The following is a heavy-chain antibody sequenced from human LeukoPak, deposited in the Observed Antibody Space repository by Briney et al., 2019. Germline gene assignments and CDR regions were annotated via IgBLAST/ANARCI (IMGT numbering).Heavy chain of an antibody. CDR1: GGSISSYY. V-gene: IGHV4-59*01. J-gene: IGHJ4*02. Sequence: SETLSLTCTVSGGSISSYYWSWIRQPPGKGLEWIGYICYSGSTNYNPSLKSRVTISVDTSKNQFSLKLSSVTAADTAVYYCARVSGSGWFGGYHFDYWGQGTLVTVSS. CDR3: ARVSGSGWFGGYHFDY. CDR2: ICYSGST. D-gene: IGHD6-19*01.